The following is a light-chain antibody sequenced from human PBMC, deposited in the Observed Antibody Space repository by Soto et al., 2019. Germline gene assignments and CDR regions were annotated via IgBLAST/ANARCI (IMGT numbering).Light chain of an antibody. J-gene: IGKJ1*01. V-gene: IGKV3-20*01. Sequence: EIALSQSPGTLSLSPGERATPSCRASPSVSSSYLAWYQQKPGQAPRLLIYGASRRATGIPARFSGSGSGADFTLTSSSLEPEDVAVYYCQQYGCSGTFGQGTKVDIK. CDR2: GAS. CDR1: PSVSSSY. CDR3: QQYGCSGT.